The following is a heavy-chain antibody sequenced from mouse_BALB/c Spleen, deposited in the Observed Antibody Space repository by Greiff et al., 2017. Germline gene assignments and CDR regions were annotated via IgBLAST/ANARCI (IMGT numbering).Heavy chain of an antibody. CDR2: IDPANGNT. V-gene: IGHV14-3*02. J-gene: IGHJ2*01. CDR3: AMSVGVWSYYFDY. CDR1: GFNIKDTY. D-gene: IGHD2-10*02. Sequence: VQLKESGAELVKPGASVKLSCTASGFNIKDTYMHWVKQRPEQGLEWIGRIDPANGNTKYDPKFQGKATITADTSSNTAYLQLSSLTSEDSAVYYCAMSVGVWSYYFDYWGQGTTLTVSS.